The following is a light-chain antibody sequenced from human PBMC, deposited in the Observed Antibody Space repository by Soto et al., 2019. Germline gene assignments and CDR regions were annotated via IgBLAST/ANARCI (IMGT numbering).Light chain of an antibody. J-gene: IGKJ1*01. CDR2: GAS. Sequence: EIVMTQSPATLSVSPGERASLSCRASQSVSSNLAWYQQSPGQAPRLLIYGASARAAGIPARFSGTGSGTEFTLTISSLQSEDFALYYCQHYNNWPLTFGQGTKVEVK. CDR3: QHYNNWPLT. CDR1: QSVSSN. V-gene: IGKV3-15*01.